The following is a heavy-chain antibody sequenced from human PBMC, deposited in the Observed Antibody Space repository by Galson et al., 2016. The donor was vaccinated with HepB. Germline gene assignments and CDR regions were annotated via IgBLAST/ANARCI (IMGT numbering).Heavy chain of an antibody. Sequence: SLRLSCAASGFTFSRYSMNWVRQAPGKGLEWVSSISSSSSYIYYADSVKGRFTISRDNANNSLYLQMNSLRAEDTAVYYCARDYSYGSYVAGNWFDPWGQGTLVTVSS. CDR2: ISSSSSYI. CDR3: ARDYSYGSYVAGNWFDP. V-gene: IGHV3-21*01. D-gene: IGHD3-16*01. CDR1: GFTFSRYS. J-gene: IGHJ5*02.